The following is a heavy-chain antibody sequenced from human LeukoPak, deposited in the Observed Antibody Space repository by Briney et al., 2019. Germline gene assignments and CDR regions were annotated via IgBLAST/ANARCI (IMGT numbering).Heavy chain of an antibody. D-gene: IGHD3-3*01. CDR1: GFTFSSYS. V-gene: IGHV3-48*01. J-gene: IGHJ3*02. CDR2: ISSSSSTI. Sequence: GGSLRFSCAASGFTFSSYSMNWVRQAPGKGLEGVSYISSSSSTIYYADSVKGRFTISRDNAKNSLYLQMNSLRAEDTAVYYCARDSIFGGPGAFDIWGQGTMVTVSS. CDR3: ARDSIFGGPGAFDI.